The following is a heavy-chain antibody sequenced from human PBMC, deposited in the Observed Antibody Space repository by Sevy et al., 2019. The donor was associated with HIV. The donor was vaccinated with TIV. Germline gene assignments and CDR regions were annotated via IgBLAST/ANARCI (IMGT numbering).Heavy chain of an antibody. D-gene: IGHD1-7*01. V-gene: IGHV1-2*06. CDR2: VYPHSGGT. CDR3: ARDGGGGTTNSGMDV. CDR1: GYTFTGDY. J-gene: IGHJ6*02. Sequence: ASVKVSCKASGYTFTGDYLHWVRQAPGQGLEWMGRVYPHSGGTNYAQKFQGRVTMTRDTSISTAYMELSRWRSDDTAVYYCARDGGGGTTNSGMDVWGQGTTVTVSS.